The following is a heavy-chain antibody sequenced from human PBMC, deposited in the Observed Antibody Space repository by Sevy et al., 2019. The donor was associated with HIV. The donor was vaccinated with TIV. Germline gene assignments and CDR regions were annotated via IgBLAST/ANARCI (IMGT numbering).Heavy chain of an antibody. CDR2: IKSKTDGGTT. CDR1: GFTLSNAW. CDR3: TTDPLYYDFWRVYYGMDV. J-gene: IGHJ6*02. Sequence: GGSLRLSCAASGFTLSNAWMSWVRQAPGKGLEWVGRIKSKTDGGTTDYAAPVKGRFTISRDDSKNTLYLQMNSLKTEDTAVYYCTTDPLYYDFWRVYYGMDVWGQGTTVTVSS. D-gene: IGHD3-3*01. V-gene: IGHV3-15*01.